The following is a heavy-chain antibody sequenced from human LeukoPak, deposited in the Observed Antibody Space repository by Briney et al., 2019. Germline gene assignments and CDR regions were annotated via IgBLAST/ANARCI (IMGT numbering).Heavy chain of an antibody. CDR3: ARNWNYAANFDY. Sequence: ASVKVSCKASGYTFTSYGISWVRQAPGQRLEWMGWISAYNGNTNYAQKLQGRVTMTTDTSTSTAYMELRSLRSDDTAAYYCARNWNYAANFDYWGQGTLVTVSS. CDR1: GYTFTSYG. CDR2: ISAYNGNT. V-gene: IGHV1-18*01. D-gene: IGHD1-7*01. J-gene: IGHJ4*02.